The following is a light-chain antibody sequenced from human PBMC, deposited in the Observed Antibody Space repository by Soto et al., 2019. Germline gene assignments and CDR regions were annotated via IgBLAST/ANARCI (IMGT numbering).Light chain of an antibody. V-gene: IGLV2-14*01. CDR1: SSDVGGYNY. CDR3: SSYTSSSTRV. CDR2: DVS. J-gene: IGLJ2*01. Sequence: QSALNQPASVSGSPGQSSTISCTGTSSDVGGYNYVSWYQQHPGKAPKLMIYDVSNRPSGVSNRFSGSKSGNTASLTISGLQAEDEADYYCSSYTSSSTRVFGGGTKVTVL.